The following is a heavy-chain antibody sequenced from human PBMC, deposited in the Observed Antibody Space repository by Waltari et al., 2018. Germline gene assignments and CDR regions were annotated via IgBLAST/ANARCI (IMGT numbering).Heavy chain of an antibody. CDR3: ARDWGSSTSKHLDY. J-gene: IGHJ4*02. CDR2: IRSYNDDT. D-gene: IGHD3-16*01. Sequence: QVQLVQSGAEVRKPGASVKVSCKASGYTFHSYGISWVRQAPGHGLEWLGYIRSYNDDTMSTQSLQGRVTLTTDTSTNTAYMELRSLKSDDTAVYYCARDWGSSTSKHLDYWGQGTLVTVSS. V-gene: IGHV1-18*01. CDR1: GYTFHSYG.